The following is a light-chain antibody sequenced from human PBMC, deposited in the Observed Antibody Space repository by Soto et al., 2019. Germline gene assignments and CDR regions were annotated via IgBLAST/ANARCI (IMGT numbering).Light chain of an antibody. J-gene: IGKJ4*01. V-gene: IGKV3-11*01. CDR3: QQRSNWVLT. Sequence: EIVLTQTPGTLSWSLGERATLSCRASQSVSSYLARHQQKPGQAPRLLIYDASNRATGIPARFSGSGSGTDFTLTISSLEPEDFAVYYCQQRSNWVLTFGGGTKVDIK. CDR1: QSVSSY. CDR2: DAS.